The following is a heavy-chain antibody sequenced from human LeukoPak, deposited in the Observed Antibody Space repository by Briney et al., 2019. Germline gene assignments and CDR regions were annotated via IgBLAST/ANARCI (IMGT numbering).Heavy chain of an antibody. CDR1: GYTFTRYY. CDR2: INQEIGGT. D-gene: IGHD2-2*01. J-gene: IGHJ4*02. V-gene: IGHV1-2*02. CDR3: ARDGGYCSSTSCSRHFDY. Sequence: ASVKASCKASGYTFTRYYMHWVRQSPRQGLGWRGWINQEIGGTNYAQKFQGRVTLTRRTSISAAYMELSRLRSDGSAVYYGARDGGYCSSTSCSRHFDYWGQGTLVTVSS.